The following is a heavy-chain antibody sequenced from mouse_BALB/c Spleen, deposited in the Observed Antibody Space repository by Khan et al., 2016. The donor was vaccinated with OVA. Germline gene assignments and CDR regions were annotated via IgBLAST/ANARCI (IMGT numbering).Heavy chain of an antibody. J-gene: IGHJ4*01. D-gene: IGHD2-3*01. Sequence: EVQLVETGPGLVKPSQSLSLTCTVTGYSTTSDYAWNWIRQFPGNKLEWMGYISYSGSTNYNPSLKSRISITRDTSKNQFFLQLNSVTTEDTATYDCARDGSRYNYAMDYWGQGTSVTVSS. V-gene: IGHV3-2*02. CDR1: GYSTTSDYA. CDR3: ARDGSRYNYAMDY. CDR2: ISYSGST.